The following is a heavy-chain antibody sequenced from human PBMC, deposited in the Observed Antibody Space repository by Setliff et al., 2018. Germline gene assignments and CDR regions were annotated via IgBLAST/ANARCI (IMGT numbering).Heavy chain of an antibody. J-gene: IGHJ3*02. CDR3: ARVATYAFDI. Sequence: SETLSLTCTVSGGSISSSSYYWGWIRQPPGKGLEWIGSIYHSGNTYYNPSLKSRVTISIDTSKNQFSLKLSSVTAADTAVYYCARVATYAFDIWGQGTMVTVS. CDR2: IYHSGNT. V-gene: IGHV4-39*07. CDR1: GGSISSSSYY.